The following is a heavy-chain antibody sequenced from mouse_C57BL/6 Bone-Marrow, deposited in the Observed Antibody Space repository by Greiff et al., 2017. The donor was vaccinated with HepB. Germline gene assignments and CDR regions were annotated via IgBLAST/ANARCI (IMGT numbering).Heavy chain of an antibody. CDR1: GYSITSGYD. V-gene: IGHV3-1*01. CDR3: AREGYYFDY. J-gene: IGHJ2*01. CDR2: ISYSGST. Sequence: VQLQQSGPGMVKPSQSLSLTCTVTGYSITSGYDWHWIRHFPGNKLEWMGYISYSGSTNYNPSLKSRISITHDTSKNHFFLKLNSVTTEDTATYYYAREGYYFDYWGQGTTLTVSS.